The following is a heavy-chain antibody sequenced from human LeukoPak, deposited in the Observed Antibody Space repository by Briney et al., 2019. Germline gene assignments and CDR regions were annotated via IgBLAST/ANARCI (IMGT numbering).Heavy chain of an antibody. D-gene: IGHD3-22*01. CDR2: LYYSGST. V-gene: IGHV4-59*01. Sequence: SETLSLTCTVSGGSISNYYWSWIRQPPGKGLEWIGYLYYSGSTNYNPSLKSRVTISVDTSNNQFSLKLSTVTAADTAVYYCARVSYDSSGYFPAYFDYWGQGTLVTVSS. J-gene: IGHJ4*02. CDR1: GGSISNYY. CDR3: ARVSYDSSGYFPAYFDY.